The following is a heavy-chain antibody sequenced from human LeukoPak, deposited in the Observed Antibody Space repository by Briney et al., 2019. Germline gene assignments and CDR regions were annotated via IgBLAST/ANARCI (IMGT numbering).Heavy chain of an antibody. D-gene: IGHD5-12*01. CDR1: GFTVSSNY. CDR2: IYSGGST. CDR3: ARDGPEGYGSFFDY. V-gene: IGHV3-66*01. Sequence: GGSLRLSCAASGFTVSSNYMSWVRRAPGKGLEWVSVIYSGGSTYYADSVKGRFTISRDNSKNTLYLQMNSLRAEDTAVYYCARDGPEGYGSFFDYWGQGTLVTVSS. J-gene: IGHJ4*02.